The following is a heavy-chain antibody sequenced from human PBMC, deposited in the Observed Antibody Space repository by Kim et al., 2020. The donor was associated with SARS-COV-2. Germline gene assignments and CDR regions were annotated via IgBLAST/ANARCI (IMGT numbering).Heavy chain of an antibody. J-gene: IGHJ5*02. CDR1: GFTFSSYS. V-gene: IGHV3-21*01. CDR3: ARDPKSRLLAAAGSDWFDP. D-gene: IGHD6-13*01. CDR2: ISSSSSYI. Sequence: GGSLRLSCAASGFTFSSYSMNWVRQAPGKGLEWVSSISSSSSYIYYADSVKGRFTISRDNAKNSLYLQMNSLRAEDTAVYYCARDPKSRLLAAAGSDWFDPWAREPWSPSPQ.